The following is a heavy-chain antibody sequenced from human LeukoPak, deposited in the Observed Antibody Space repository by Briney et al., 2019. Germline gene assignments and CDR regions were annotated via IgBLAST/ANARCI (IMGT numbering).Heavy chain of an antibody. CDR1: GFTFSSYA. J-gene: IGHJ4*02. D-gene: IGHD3-3*01. CDR2: ISGSGGSS. V-gene: IGHV3-23*01. CDR3: ATQPDFWSGYSDDY. Sequence: GSLRLSCAASGFTFSSYAMSWVRQAPGKGLEWVSAISGSGGSSYYADSVKGRFTISRDNSKNTLYLQMNSLRAEDTAVYYCATQPDFWSGYSDDYWGQGTLVTVSS.